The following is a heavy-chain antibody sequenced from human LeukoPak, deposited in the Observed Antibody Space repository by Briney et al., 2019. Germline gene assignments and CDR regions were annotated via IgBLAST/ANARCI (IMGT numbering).Heavy chain of an antibody. Sequence: GGSLRLSCAASGFTFSSYEMNWVRQAPGKGLEWVSGISGSGGLTYYADSVKGRFTISRDNSKNTLFLQMNNLRAEDTAVYYCAKGGTSMGEFDYWGQGTLVIVSS. V-gene: IGHV3-23*01. CDR3: AKGGTSMGEFDY. CDR2: ISGSGGLT. CDR1: GFTFSSYE. J-gene: IGHJ4*02. D-gene: IGHD3-16*01.